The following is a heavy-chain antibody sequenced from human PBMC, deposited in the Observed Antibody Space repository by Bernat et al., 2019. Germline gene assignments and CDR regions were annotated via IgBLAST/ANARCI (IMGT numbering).Heavy chain of an antibody. J-gene: IGHJ4*02. CDR2: IWYDGSNK. CDR3: ARDYYASGSHDV. CDR1: GFTFSSYG. Sequence: QVQLVESGGGVVQPGRSLRLSCAASGFTFSSYGMHWVRQAPGKGLGWVAVIWYDGSNKYYADSVKGRFTISRDNAKNSLYLQMNSLRAEDTAVFYCARDYYASGSHDVWGQGTLVTVSS. V-gene: IGHV3-33*01. D-gene: IGHD3-10*01.